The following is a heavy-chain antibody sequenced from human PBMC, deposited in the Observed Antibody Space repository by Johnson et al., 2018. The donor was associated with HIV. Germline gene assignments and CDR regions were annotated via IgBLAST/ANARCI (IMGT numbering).Heavy chain of an antibody. CDR2: ISYDGSNQ. CDR1: GFTFSSYA. V-gene: IGHV3-30*04. D-gene: IGHD2-15*01. Sequence: QMLLVESGGGLVQPGGSLRLSCAASGFTFSSYAMHWVRQAPGKGLEWVAVISYDGSNQYYADSVKGRFTISRDNSKNTLYLQMNSLRAEDTAVYYCANDRPLYVLHLFGAFDIWGQGTMVTVSS. CDR3: ANDRPLYVLHLFGAFDI. J-gene: IGHJ3*02.